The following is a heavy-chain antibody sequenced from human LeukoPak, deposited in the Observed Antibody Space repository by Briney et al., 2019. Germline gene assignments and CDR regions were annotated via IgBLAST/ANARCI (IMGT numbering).Heavy chain of an antibody. D-gene: IGHD3-10*01. J-gene: IGHJ3*02. CDR2: ISAYNGNT. Sequence: ASVKVSCKASGYTFTNYGISGVRQAPGQGLEWMGWISAYNGNTNYAQKLQGRVTMTTDTSTTTAYMELRSLRSDDTAVYYCARDGPYYGSGRGSAFDIWGQGTMVTVSS. CDR3: ARDGPYYGSGRGSAFDI. CDR1: GYTFTNYG. V-gene: IGHV1-18*01.